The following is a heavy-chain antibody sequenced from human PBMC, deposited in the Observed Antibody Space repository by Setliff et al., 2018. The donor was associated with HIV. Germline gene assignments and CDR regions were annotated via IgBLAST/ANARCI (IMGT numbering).Heavy chain of an antibody. Sequence: PGESLKISCAASGFTFSPYWMHWVRQAPGKGLVWVSRINSDGTSTTYTDSVKGRFTISRDNAKNTLYLQMNSLRAKDTAVYYCARSRAAGFDYWGQGTLVTVSS. J-gene: IGHJ4*02. CDR1: GFTFSPYW. CDR2: INSDGTST. CDR3: ARSRAAGFDY. V-gene: IGHV3-74*03. D-gene: IGHD6-13*01.